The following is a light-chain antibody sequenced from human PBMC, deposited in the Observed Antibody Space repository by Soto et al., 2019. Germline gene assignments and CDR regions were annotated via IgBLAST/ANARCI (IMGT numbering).Light chain of an antibody. CDR1: QSVTSN. CDR2: GAS. V-gene: IGKV3-15*01. Sequence: EIVMTHSPATLSVSPCDRATLSSSASQSVTSNLAWYQQKPGQAPRLLIYGASTRATGIPARFSGSGSGTEFTLTISSLQSEDFAVYFCQQYNNWPPITFGQGTRLEIK. J-gene: IGKJ5*01. CDR3: QQYNNWPPIT.